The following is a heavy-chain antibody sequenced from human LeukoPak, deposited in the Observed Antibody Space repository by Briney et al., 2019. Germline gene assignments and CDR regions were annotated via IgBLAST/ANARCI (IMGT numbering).Heavy chain of an antibody. CDR2: INHSGST. Sequence: PSETLSLTCAVYGGSFSGYYWSWIRQPPGKGLEWIGGINHSGSTNYNPSLKRRVTISVDTSKNQFSLKLSSVTAADTAVYYCARRSSSWRFDYWGQGTLVTVSS. J-gene: IGHJ4*02. D-gene: IGHD6-13*01. CDR1: GGSFSGYY. V-gene: IGHV4-34*01. CDR3: ARRSSSWRFDY.